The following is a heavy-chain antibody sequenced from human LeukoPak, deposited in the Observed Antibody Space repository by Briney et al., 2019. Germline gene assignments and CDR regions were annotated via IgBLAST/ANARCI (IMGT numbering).Heavy chain of an antibody. CDR1: GFTLIGYW. Sequence: PGCPLRLSCPASGFTLIGYWMHWVGQPPGKGLVWVSRSNSDGSSTSYADSVKGRFTISRDNAKNTLYLQMNSLRAEDTAVYYCASRSSSSSVDYWGQGTLVTVSS. D-gene: IGHD6-6*01. CDR2: SNSDGSST. CDR3: ASRSSSSSVDY. J-gene: IGHJ4*02. V-gene: IGHV3-74*01.